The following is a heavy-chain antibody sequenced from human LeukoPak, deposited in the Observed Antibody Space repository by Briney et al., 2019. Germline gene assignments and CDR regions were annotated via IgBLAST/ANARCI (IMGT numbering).Heavy chain of an antibody. CDR1: GFTFSSYW. Sequence: PGGSLRLSCAASGFTFSSYWMSWVRQAPGKGLEWVANIKQNGSEKYYVDSVKGRFTISRDNAKNSLYLQMNSLGAEDTAVYYCARVSVRGYDEDYWGQGTLVTVSS. J-gene: IGHJ4*02. CDR3: ARVSVRGYDEDY. CDR2: IKQNGSEK. D-gene: IGHD5-12*01. V-gene: IGHV3-7*01.